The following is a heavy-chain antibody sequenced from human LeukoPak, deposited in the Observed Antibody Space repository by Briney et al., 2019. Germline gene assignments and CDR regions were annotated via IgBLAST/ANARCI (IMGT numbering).Heavy chain of an antibody. J-gene: IGHJ4*02. Sequence: GGSLRLSCVASRFAFSNYAMNWVRQAPGKGLEWVSSISSTSSNIYYADSVKGRFTISRDNSKNTLYLQMNSLRAEDTAIYYCARSIAAAGTPFDYWGQGTLVTVSS. V-gene: IGHV3-21*03. CDR2: ISSTSSNI. CDR1: RFAFSNYA. D-gene: IGHD6-13*01. CDR3: ARSIAAAGTPFDY.